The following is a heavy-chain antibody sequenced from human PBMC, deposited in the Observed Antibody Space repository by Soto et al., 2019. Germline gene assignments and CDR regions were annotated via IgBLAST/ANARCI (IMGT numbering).Heavy chain of an antibody. CDR3: AVTYDILTGYYFPDRNYFDY. V-gene: IGHV1-18*04. CDR2: ISAYNGNT. D-gene: IGHD3-9*01. Sequence: ASVKVACQASGYSFTGYSMHWVRQANGQGLEWMGWISAYNGNTNYAQKLQGRVTMTTDTSTSTAYMELRSLRSDDTAVYYCAVTYDILTGYYFPDRNYFDYWGQGTLVTVSS. J-gene: IGHJ4*02. CDR1: GYSFTGYS.